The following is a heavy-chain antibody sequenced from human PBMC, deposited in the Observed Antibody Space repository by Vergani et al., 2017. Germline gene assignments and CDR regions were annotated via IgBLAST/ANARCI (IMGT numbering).Heavy chain of an antibody. V-gene: IGHV3-23*04. CDR2: ISARYPST. CDR1: GFTFSACP. Sequence: EVQLVESGGGLVKRGGSLRLSCAASGFTFSACPMTWVRQAPGKGLEWVSAISARYPSTYYADSVKGRFTISRDNSKNMLYLQMNSLRAEDTAIYYCAKARDPNCKGGNCYSYYYGLDLWGQGTTVTVSS. D-gene: IGHD2-21*01. CDR3: AKARDPNCKGGNCYSYYYGLDL. J-gene: IGHJ6*02.